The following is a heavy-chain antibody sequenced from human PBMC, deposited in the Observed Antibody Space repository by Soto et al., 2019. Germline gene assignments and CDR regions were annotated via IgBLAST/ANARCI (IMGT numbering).Heavy chain of an antibody. J-gene: IGHJ4*02. Sequence: QVQLQESGPGLVRPSGTLSLTCAVSGGSISSNNWWAWVRQPPGKGLEWIGEIYHSGSTDYIPALKSRVTISVDKSNNQFSLELTSVTAADTAVYYCATRFDGFWSFEYWGRGTLVTVSS. D-gene: IGHD3-10*01. CDR2: IYHSGST. CDR3: ATRFDGFWSFEY. V-gene: IGHV4-4*02. CDR1: GGSISSNNW.